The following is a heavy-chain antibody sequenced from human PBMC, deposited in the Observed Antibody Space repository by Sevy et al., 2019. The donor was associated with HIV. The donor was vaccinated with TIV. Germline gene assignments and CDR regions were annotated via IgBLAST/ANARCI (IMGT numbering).Heavy chain of an antibody. CDR3: ARDFEDVKYSSSSGSFYFDY. CDR2: ISDDGSNK. V-gene: IGHV3-30*04. J-gene: IGHJ4*02. Sequence: GGSLRLSCAASGFTLSSYAMHWVRQAPGKGLEWVAVISDDGSNKYYADSVKGRFTISRDNSKNTLYLQMNSLRAEDTAVYYCARDFEDVKYSSSSGSFYFDYWGQGSLVTVSS. CDR1: GFTLSSYA. D-gene: IGHD6-6*01.